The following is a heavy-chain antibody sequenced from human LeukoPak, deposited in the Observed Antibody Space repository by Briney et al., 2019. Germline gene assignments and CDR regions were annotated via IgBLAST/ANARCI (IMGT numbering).Heavy chain of an antibody. CDR3: ARQHIIAARLKQVHFAY. CDR1: GGSISSSSYY. J-gene: IGHJ4*02. CDR2: IYYSGGT. Sequence: SESLSLTCTVSGGSISSSSYYWGWIRQPPGKGLEWIGSIYYSGGTYYNPSLKSRVTISVDTSKNQFSLKLSSVTAADTAVYYCARQHIIAARLKQVHFAYCGQGTLVTVSS. D-gene: IGHD6-6*01. V-gene: IGHV4-39*01.